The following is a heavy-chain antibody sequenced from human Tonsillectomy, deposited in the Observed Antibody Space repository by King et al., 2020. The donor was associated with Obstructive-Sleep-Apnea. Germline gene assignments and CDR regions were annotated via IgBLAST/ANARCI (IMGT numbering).Heavy chain of an antibody. V-gene: IGHV4-59*01. CDR2: FYYSGST. J-gene: IGHJ4*02. D-gene: IGHD4-17*01. CDR3: ARDSLYGDLFDY. CDR1: VGSISSYD. Sequence: QLQESGPGLVKPSETLSLTCTVSVGSISSYDWSWIRQPPGKGLEWVGYFYYSGSTNSNPSLKGRGTLSFDTSKNQFSLKLSSVTAADTAVYYCARDSLYGDLFDYWGQGTLVTVSS.